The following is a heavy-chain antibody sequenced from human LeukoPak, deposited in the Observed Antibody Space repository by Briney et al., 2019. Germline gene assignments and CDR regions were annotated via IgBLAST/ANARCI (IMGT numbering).Heavy chain of an antibody. CDR1: GGSISSGDHY. CDR3: ASGGADSGSLFDY. V-gene: IGHV4-30-4*01. CDR2: IYYSGSTSGSTT. Sequence: SETLSLTCTVSGGSISSGDHYWSWIRQPPGKGLEWIGYIYYSGSTSGSTTYYNPYLKSRVTVSVDTSKNRFSLKLSSVTAADTAVYYCASGGADSGSLFDYWGQGTLVTVSS. J-gene: IGHJ4*02. D-gene: IGHD5-12*01.